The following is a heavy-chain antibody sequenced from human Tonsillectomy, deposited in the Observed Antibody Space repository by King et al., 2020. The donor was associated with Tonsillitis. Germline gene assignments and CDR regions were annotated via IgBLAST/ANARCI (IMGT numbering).Heavy chain of an antibody. J-gene: IGHJ6*02. Sequence: VQLVESGGGVVQPGRSLRLSCAASGFTFSSYGMHWVRQAPGKGLEWVAVISYDGTNRYYADSVKGRFTISRDNSRNTLYLQMNSLRAEDTAVYYCAKELRPYYNMDVWGQGTTVTVSS. CDR1: GFTFSSYG. CDR2: ISYDGTNR. V-gene: IGHV3-30*18. D-gene: IGHD3-3*01. CDR3: AKELRPYYNMDV.